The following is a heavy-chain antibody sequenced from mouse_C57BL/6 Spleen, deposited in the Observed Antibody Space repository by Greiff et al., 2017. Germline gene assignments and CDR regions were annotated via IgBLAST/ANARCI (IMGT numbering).Heavy chain of an antibody. CDR2: IRNKANAYTT. D-gene: IGHD1-1*01. CDR1: GFTFTDYY. V-gene: IGHV7-3*01. Sequence: EVKLVESGGGLVQPGGSLSLSCAASGFTFTDYYMSWVRQPPGKALEWLGFIRNKANAYTTEYSASVKGRFTISRDNSQSILYLQMNALRAEDSATYYCARFSITGYFDVGGTGTTVTASS. CDR3: ARFSITGYFDV. J-gene: IGHJ1*03.